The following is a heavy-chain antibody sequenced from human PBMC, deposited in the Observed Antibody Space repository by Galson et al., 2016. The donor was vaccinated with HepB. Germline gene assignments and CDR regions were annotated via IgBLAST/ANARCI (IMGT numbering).Heavy chain of an antibody. CDR3: ARIGYGDYWAGIMDV. J-gene: IGHJ6*02. D-gene: IGHD4-17*01. CDR2: IHYSGST. V-gene: IGHV4-31*03. Sequence: TLSLTCTVSGGSISSGGYYWSWIRQHPGKGLEWIGYIHYSGSTYYNPSLESRVSISVDTSKNQFSLKLSSVTAADTAVYYCARIGYGDYWAGIMDVWAQGTTVTVSS. CDR1: GGSISSGGYY.